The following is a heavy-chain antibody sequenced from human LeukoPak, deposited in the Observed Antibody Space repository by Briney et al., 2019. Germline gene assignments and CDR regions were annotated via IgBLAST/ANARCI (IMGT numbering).Heavy chain of an antibody. CDR3: TLIQGWGSGSYYRDY. CDR2: VKSRSAGETA. CDR1: EFSISNDW. Sequence: GGSLRLSCEASEFSISNDWMSWVRQTPGKGLEWVARVKSRSAGETAHYAAPVKGRFIISRDDSRNTLYLQMNSLKIEDTAVYYCTLIQGWGSGSYYRDYWGQGTLVTVSS. J-gene: IGHJ4*02. V-gene: IGHV3-15*01. D-gene: IGHD3-10*01.